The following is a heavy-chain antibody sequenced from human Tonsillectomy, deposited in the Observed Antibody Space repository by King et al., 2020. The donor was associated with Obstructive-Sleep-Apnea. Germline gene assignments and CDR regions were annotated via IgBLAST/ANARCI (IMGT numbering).Heavy chain of an antibody. CDR3: AKDLIVTGHFDY. V-gene: IGHV3-23*01. D-gene: IGHD2/OR15-2a*01. CDR2: ISGSGGST. J-gene: IGHJ4*02. Sequence: AMSWVRQAPGKGLEWVSAISGSGGSTFYADSVKGRFTISRDNSKNTLYLQMNSRRADDTAVYYCAKDLIVTGHFDYWGQGTLVTVSS. CDR1: A.